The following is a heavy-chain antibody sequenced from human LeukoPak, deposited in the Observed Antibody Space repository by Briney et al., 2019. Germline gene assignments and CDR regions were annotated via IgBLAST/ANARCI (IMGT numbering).Heavy chain of an antibody. V-gene: IGHV3-48*04. J-gene: IGHJ4*02. CDR2: ISSSSSTI. CDR1: GFTFSSYA. CDR3: ARDPDTAMVTGDY. Sequence: GGSLRLSCAASGFTFSSYAMYWVRQAPGKGLEWVSYISSSSSTIYYADSVKGRFTISRDNAKNSLYLQMNSLRAEDTAVYYCARDPDTAMVTGDYWGQGTLVTVSS. D-gene: IGHD5-18*01.